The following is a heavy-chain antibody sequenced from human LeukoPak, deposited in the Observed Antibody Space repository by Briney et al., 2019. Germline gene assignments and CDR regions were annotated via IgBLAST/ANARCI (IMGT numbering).Heavy chain of an antibody. CDR2: MNPNNGDT. D-gene: IGHD6-19*01. CDR3: ARGRIRYDDYSSGWFVFFEF. V-gene: IGHV1-8*02. CDR1: GYTFTSYA. Sequence: ASVKVSCKASGYTFTSYAMNWVRQAPGQGLEWMGWMNPNNGDTDYAQNFQDRVTMTRDTSMSTAYMELSSLRSEDTALYYCARGRIRYDDYSSGWFVFFEFWGQGSLVTVSS. J-gene: IGHJ4*02.